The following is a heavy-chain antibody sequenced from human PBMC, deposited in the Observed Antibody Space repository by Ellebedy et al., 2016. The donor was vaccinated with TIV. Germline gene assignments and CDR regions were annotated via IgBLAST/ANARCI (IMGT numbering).Heavy chain of an antibody. Sequence: SETLSLXCTVSGVSITSRSYYWGWIRQPPGKGLEWIGSLYYAGTTYYNPSLKSRVTISADKSKNDFSLRLTSVTAADTAVYYCASERTTTYDRFFLYWGQGNLVTVSS. V-gene: IGHV4-39*07. CDR1: GVSITSRSYY. J-gene: IGHJ4*02. CDR3: ASERTTTYDRFFLY. D-gene: IGHD3-22*01. CDR2: LYYAGTT.